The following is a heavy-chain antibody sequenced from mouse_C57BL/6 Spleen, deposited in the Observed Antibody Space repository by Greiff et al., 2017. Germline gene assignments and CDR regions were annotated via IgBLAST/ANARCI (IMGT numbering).Heavy chain of an antibody. CDR3: TRDGHLPYSFDY. V-gene: IGHV5-9-1*02. J-gene: IGHJ2*01. D-gene: IGHD2-3*01. CDR2: ISSGGDYI. Sequence: EVQRVESGEGLVKPGGSLKLSCAASGFTFSSYAMSWVRQTPEKRLEWVAYISSGGDYIYYADTVKGRFTISRDNARNTLYLQMSSLKSEDTAMYYCTRDGHLPYSFDYWGQGTTLTVSS. CDR1: GFTFSSYA.